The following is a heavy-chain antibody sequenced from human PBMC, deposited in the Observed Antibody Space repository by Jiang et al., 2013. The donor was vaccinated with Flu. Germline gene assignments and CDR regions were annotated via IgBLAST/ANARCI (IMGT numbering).Heavy chain of an antibody. D-gene: IGHD2-15*01. Sequence: GSGLVKPSQTLSLTCTVSGGSFSSGNDFWSWVRQRPGQAPEWIGYISYSGRAHYNPSLQSRVTLSVDTSKNQFSLRLSSVTAADTAVYYCAREVIVATTTDAFDVWGQGTMVTVSS. V-gene: IGHV4-31*02. CDR3: AREVIVATTTDAFDV. J-gene: IGHJ3*01. CDR1: GGSFSSGNDF. CDR2: ISYSGRA.